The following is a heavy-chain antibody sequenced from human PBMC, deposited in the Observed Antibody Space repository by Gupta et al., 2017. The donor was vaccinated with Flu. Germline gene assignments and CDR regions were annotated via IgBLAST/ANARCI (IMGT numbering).Heavy chain of an antibody. Sequence: WVREAPGKGLEWVAVISYDGSNKYYLDSVKGRFTSSRDNSENTLARKMNSLRAEDTAIYYGAKGSAGIARRNDYYYYMDVWGKGTTVTVSS. V-gene: IGHV3-30*18. J-gene: IGHJ6*03. D-gene: IGHD6-6*01. CDR2: ISYDGSNK. CDR3: AKGSAGIARRNDYYYYMDV.